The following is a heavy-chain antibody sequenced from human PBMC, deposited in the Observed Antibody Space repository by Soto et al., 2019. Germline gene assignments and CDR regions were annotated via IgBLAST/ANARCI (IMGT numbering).Heavy chain of an antibody. V-gene: IGHV4-59*08. Sequence: SETLSLTCTVSGCSISSYYWSWIRQPPGKGLEWIGYIYYSGSTNYNPSLKSRVTISVDTSKNQFSLKLSSVTAADTAVYYCARIGVSGTVVNWGQGTLVTVSS. CDR2: IYYSGST. CDR3: ARIGVSGTVVN. CDR1: GCSISSYY. J-gene: IGHJ4*02. D-gene: IGHD1-7*01.